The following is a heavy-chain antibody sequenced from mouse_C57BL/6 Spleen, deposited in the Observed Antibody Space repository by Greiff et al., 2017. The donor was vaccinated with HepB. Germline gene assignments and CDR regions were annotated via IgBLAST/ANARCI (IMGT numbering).Heavy chain of an antibody. J-gene: IGHJ2*01. V-gene: IGHV1-18*01. D-gene: IGHD1-1*01. Sequence: VQLKQSGPELVKPGASVKIPCKASGYTFTDYNMDWVKQSHGKSLEWIGDINPNNGGTIYNQKFKGKATLTVDKSSSTAYMELRSLTSEDTAVYYCARYYYGSSGYYFDYWGQGTTLTVSS. CDR2: INPNNGGT. CDR1: GYTFTDYN. CDR3: ARYYYGSSGYYFDY.